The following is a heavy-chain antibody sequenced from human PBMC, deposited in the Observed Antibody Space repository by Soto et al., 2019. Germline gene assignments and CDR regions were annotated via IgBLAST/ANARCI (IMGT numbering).Heavy chain of an antibody. CDR1: GGSISSGDYY. Sequence: SETLSLTCTVSGGSISSGDYYWSWIRQPPGKGLEWIGYIYYSGSTYYNPSLKSRVTISVDTSKNQFSLKLSSVTAEDTAVYYCARVQDSSGYLYFDYWGQGTLVTVSS. J-gene: IGHJ4*02. V-gene: IGHV4-30-4*01. CDR3: ARVQDSSGYLYFDY. D-gene: IGHD3-22*01. CDR2: IYYSGST.